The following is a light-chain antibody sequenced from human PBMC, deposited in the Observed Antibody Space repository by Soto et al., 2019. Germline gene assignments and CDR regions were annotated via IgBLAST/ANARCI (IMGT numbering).Light chain of an antibody. V-gene: IGLV2-14*01. Sequence: QAALSQPGSVSGSPGHSITISCTGTGSDAGGYDYVSWYQHHPGKAPKVMIYEVTNRPSGVSNRFSGSKSGNTASLTISGLLAEEEADYYCSSYTSSSNYVFGTGTKVTVL. J-gene: IGLJ1*01. CDR1: GSDAGGYDY. CDR2: EVT. CDR3: SSYTSSSNYV.